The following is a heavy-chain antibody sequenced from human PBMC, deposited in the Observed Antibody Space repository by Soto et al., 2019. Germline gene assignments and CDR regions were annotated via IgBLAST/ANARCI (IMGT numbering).Heavy chain of an antibody. D-gene: IGHD2-2*01. J-gene: IGHJ5*02. V-gene: IGHV4-31*03. CDR3: ARGGDCSSTSCYLTPWGWFDP. Sequence: QVQLQESGPGLVKPSQTLSLTCTVSGGSISSGGYYWSWIRQHPGKGLEWIGYIYYSGSTYYNPSLKSRVTISVDTSKNQFSLKLSSVTAADTAVYYCARGGDCSSTSCYLTPWGWFDPWGQGTLVTVSS. CDR1: GGSISSGGYY. CDR2: IYYSGST.